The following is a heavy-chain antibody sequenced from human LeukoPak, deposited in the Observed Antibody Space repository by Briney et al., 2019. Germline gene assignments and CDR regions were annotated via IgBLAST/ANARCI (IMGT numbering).Heavy chain of an antibody. V-gene: IGHV4-59*02. CDR2: IYYNGNS. CDR3: ARGFRQQLVTGWFDP. D-gene: IGHD5-18*01. J-gene: IGHJ5*02. Sequence: SETLSLACTVSGDSVSSYYWMWIRQPPGKGLEWIGYIYYNGNSNYNPSLRSRVTMSVDSSNNQFSLRLRSVTAADTAVYYCARGFRQQLVTGWFDPWGQGSLVIVSS. CDR1: GDSVSSYY.